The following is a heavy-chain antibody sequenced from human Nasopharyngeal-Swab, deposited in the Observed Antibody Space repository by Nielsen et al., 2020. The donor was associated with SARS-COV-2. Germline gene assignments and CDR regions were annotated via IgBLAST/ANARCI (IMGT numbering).Heavy chain of an antibody. CDR2: IGTAGDT. D-gene: IGHD4-17*01. Sequence: GESLKISCAASGFTFSSYDMHWVRQATGKGLEWVSAIGTAGDTYYPGSEKGRFTISRENAKNSLYLQMNSLRAGDTAVYYCARVSPYGAPFDYWGQGTLVTVSS. CDR3: ARVSPYGAPFDY. CDR1: GFTFSSYD. V-gene: IGHV3-13*01. J-gene: IGHJ4*02.